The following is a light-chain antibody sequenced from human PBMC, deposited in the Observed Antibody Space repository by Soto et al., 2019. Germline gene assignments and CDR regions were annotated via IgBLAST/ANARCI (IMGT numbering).Light chain of an antibody. CDR1: QGISSY. CDR2: DAS. V-gene: IGKV1-8*01. Sequence: IRMTQTPSSLSASTGDRVTITCRASQGISSYLAWYQQKPGKAPKLLIYDASSLESGVPSRFSGSGSGTEFTLTISSLQPDDVATYYCKQYNSYSRTFGQGTKVDIK. J-gene: IGKJ1*01. CDR3: KQYNSYSRT.